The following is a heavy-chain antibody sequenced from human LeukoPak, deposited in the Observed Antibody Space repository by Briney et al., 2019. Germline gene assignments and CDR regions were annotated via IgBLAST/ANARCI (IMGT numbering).Heavy chain of an antibody. CDR3: ARSVSAYAGRGWFDP. CDR1: GGSIRSLGYY. Sequence: SETLSLTCSVSGGSIRSLGYYWGWIRQPPGKGLEWIASMYYTGTTYYNPSLKSRVTMSVATSKNQFSLNLTSVTAADTAVFYCARSVSAYAGRGWFDPWGQGTLVSVSS. D-gene: IGHD5-12*01. V-gene: IGHV4-39*07. J-gene: IGHJ5*02. CDR2: MYYTGTT.